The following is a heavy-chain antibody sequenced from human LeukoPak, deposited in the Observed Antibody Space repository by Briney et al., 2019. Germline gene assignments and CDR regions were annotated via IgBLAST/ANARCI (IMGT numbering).Heavy chain of an antibody. J-gene: IGHJ1*01. D-gene: IGHD6-13*01. CDR2: IYYSGST. Sequence: SETLSLTCTAYGGSISSSSYYWGWIRQPPGKGLEWIGSIYYSGSTYYNPSLKSRVTISVDTSKNQFSLKLSSVSAADTAVYYCARPTPPAIAAAGILHWGQGTLVXVSP. CDR1: GGSISSSSYY. CDR3: ARPTPPAIAAAGILH. V-gene: IGHV4-39*01.